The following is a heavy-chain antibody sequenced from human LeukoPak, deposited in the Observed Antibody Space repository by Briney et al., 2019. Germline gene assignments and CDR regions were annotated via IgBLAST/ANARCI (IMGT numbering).Heavy chain of an antibody. D-gene: IGHD2-2*02. CDR2: IKQDGSEK. Sequence: GGSLRLSCAASGFTFSSYWMSWVCQAPGKGLEWVANIKQDGSEKYYVDSVKGRFTISRDNAKNSLYLQMNSLRAEDTAVYYCARGIPAAIFWYEKMKRAFDIWGQGTMVTVSS. J-gene: IGHJ3*02. CDR1: GFTFSSYW. CDR3: ARGIPAAIFWYEKMKRAFDI. V-gene: IGHV3-7*01.